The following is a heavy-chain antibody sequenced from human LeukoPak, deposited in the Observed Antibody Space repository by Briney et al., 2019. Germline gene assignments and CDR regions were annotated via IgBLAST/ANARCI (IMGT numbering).Heavy chain of an antibody. J-gene: IGHJ4*01. CDR1: GFIFNNNF. Sequence: GGSLRLSCAASGFIFNNNFMSWVRQVPGKGLEWLANIKQDGSEKTYVDSVKGRFTIFRDNAKNLLYLQMNSLRAEDTAVYYCAREGFYYFDFWGQGALVTVAS. V-gene: IGHV3-7*01. CDR2: IKQDGSEK. CDR3: AREGFYYFDF.